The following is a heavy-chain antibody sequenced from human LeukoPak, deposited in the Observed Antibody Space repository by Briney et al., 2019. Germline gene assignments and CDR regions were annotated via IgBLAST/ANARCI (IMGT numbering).Heavy chain of an antibody. J-gene: IGHJ4*02. D-gene: IGHD6-19*01. CDR1: GFTFSSYG. Sequence: PGGSLRLSCAASGFTFSSYGMHWVRQAPGKGLEWVAVISCDGSNKYYADSVKGRFTISRDNSKNTLYLQMNSLRAEDTAVYYCAKDGQQWLVVYYFDYWGQGTLVTVSS. CDR3: AKDGQQWLVVYYFDY. V-gene: IGHV3-30*18. CDR2: ISCDGSNK.